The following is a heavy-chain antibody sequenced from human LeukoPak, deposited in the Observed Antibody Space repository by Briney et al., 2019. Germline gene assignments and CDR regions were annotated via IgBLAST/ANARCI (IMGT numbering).Heavy chain of an antibody. Sequence: GGSLRLSCAASGFTFSSYWMSWVRQAPGKGLEWVANIKQDGSEKYYVDSVKGRFTISRDNAKNSLYLQMNSLRAEDTAVYYCARDYGDYQLLPAYYYYYMDVWGKGTTVTISS. V-gene: IGHV3-7*01. CDR3: ARDYGDYQLLPAYYYYYMDV. CDR2: IKQDGSEK. D-gene: IGHD4-17*01. CDR1: GFTFSSYW. J-gene: IGHJ6*03.